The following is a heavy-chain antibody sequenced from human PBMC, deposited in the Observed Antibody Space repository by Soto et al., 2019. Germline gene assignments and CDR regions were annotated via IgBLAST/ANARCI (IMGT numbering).Heavy chain of an antibody. D-gene: IGHD3-22*01. J-gene: IGHJ4*02. CDR2: ISGSGGST. Sequence: PGGSLRLPCAASGFTFSSYAMSWVRQAPGKGLEWVSAISGSGGSTYYADSVKGRFTISRDNSKNTLYLQMNSLRAEDTAVYYCAKDQVVGIKTRGYFDYWGQGTLVTVSS. V-gene: IGHV3-23*01. CDR3: AKDQVVGIKTRGYFDY. CDR1: GFTFSSYA.